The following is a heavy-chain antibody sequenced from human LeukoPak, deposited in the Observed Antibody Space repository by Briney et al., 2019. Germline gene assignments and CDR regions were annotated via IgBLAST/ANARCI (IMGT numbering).Heavy chain of an antibody. Sequence: GGSLRLSCEASGFTFSSYAIRWVRQAPGTGLEWVSSIPGSGGATYYADSVRGRFSISRDSSKNTVYLQMNSLRAEDTAVYYCARGGPIYCSGDSCYPGDYWGQGTLVTVSS. CDR3: ARGGPIYCSGDSCYPGDY. CDR2: IPGSGGAT. CDR1: GFTFSSYA. D-gene: IGHD2-15*01. V-gene: IGHV3-23*01. J-gene: IGHJ4*02.